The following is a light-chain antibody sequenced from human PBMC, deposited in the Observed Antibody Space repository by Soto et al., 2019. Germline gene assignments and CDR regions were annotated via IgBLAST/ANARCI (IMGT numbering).Light chain of an antibody. CDR1: QDIKNN. CDR2: PAS. J-gene: IGKJ3*01. CDR3: STYDRASLP. Sequence: DIQMTQSPSSLSVSLGDSVTLTCRASQDIKNNVAWYQQKPGKVPKLLIYPASTLPSGVPSRFSGSGSGTDFTLPINSLQPEDIFTVYCSTYDRASLPFGPGTKVDIK. V-gene: IGKV1-27*01.